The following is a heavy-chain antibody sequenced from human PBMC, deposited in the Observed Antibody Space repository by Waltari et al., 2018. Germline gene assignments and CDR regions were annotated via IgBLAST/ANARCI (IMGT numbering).Heavy chain of an antibody. Sequence: QVQLQESGPGLVKPSETLSLTCPVSGGSLPGYSWGWILPSPGMGLEWIGNIYYTGTTNNNPSLRSRVTISLDTSKSQFSLKLNSVTAADTAVYYCARGANFWGRFSYWYMDVWGKGTPVTISS. CDR2: IYYTGTT. J-gene: IGHJ6*03. CDR1: GGSLPGYS. CDR3: ARGANFWGRFSYWYMDV. D-gene: IGHD3-3*01. V-gene: IGHV4-59*01.